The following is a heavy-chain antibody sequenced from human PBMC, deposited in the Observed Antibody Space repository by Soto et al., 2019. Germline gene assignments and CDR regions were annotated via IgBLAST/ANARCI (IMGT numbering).Heavy chain of an antibody. CDR1: GGSISSYY. J-gene: IGHJ4*02. D-gene: IGHD2-21*02. Sequence: QVQLQQSGPGLVKPSETLSLTCTVSGGSISSYYWSWIRQPPGKGLEWIGYIYYSGSTNYNPSLKNRVTISVYTSKNQFSLKLSSVTAADTAVYYCARQSGDWYYFDYWGQGTLVTVSS. V-gene: IGHV4-59*08. CDR2: IYYSGST. CDR3: ARQSGDWYYFDY.